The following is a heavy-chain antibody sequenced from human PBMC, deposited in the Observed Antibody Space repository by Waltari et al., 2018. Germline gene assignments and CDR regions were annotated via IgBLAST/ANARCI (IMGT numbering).Heavy chain of an antibody. J-gene: IGHJ3*01. D-gene: IGHD3-9*01. V-gene: IGHV4-59*11. CDR1: GASSSGHH. Sequence: QVQLQESGPGLVKPSETLSLTCTVSGASSSGHHYSWVRQPPGTGLEWIGNIYYTGRLSYNPSFQSRATMLVDMSQHQVAINLKSVTTADSSVYFCARDRGEVVHFAWVLSLWGQWTAFTVSS. CDR2: IYYTGRL. CDR3: ARDRGEVVHFAWVLSL.